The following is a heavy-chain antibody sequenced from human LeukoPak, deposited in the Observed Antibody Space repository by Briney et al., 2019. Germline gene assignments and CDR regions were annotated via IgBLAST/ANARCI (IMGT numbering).Heavy chain of an antibody. CDR3: AKGSRYYFDTTLDY. CDR1: GFTFSTYW. D-gene: IGHD3-22*01. J-gene: IGHJ4*02. CDR2: IKSDGSST. Sequence: GGSLRLSCAASGFTFSTYWMHWVRQAPGKGLVRVSRIKSDGSSTNYADSVEGRFTISRDNAKNTLSLQMNSLRAEDTAVYYCAKGSRYYFDTTLDYWGQGALVTVSS. V-gene: IGHV3-74*01.